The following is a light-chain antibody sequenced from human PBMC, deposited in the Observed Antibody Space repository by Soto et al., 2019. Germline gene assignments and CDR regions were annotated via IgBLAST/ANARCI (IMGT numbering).Light chain of an antibody. V-gene: IGKV3-15*01. CDR1: QRVSSN. CDR2: GAS. J-gene: IGKJ1*01. Sequence: EIVMTQSPATLSVSPGETATLSCRASQRVSSNLAWYQQKPGQAPRLLIYGASTRATGIPARFSGSGSGTEFTLTISSLQSEDFAVYYCQQYYNFWTFGQGTKVEIK. CDR3: QQYYNFWT.